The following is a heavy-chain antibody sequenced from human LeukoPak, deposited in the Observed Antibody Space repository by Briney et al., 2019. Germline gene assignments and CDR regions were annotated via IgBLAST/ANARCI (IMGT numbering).Heavy chain of an antibody. Sequence: GGSLRLSCAASGLTFSSYGMHWVRQAPGKGLEWVAFIRYDGSNKYYADSVKGRFTISRDNSKNTLYLQMNSLRAEDTAVYYCAKDHSPIYYYDSSGVDYWGQGTLVTVSS. J-gene: IGHJ4*02. CDR3: AKDHSPIYYYDSSGVDY. CDR1: GLTFSSYG. V-gene: IGHV3-30*02. CDR2: IRYDGSNK. D-gene: IGHD3-22*01.